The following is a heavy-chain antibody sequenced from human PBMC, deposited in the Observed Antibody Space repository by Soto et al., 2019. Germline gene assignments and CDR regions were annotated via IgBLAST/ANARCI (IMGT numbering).Heavy chain of an antibody. CDR1: GGSISTYY. V-gene: IGHV4-4*07. CDR3: ARGMTPPGAPAWYYFDS. CDR2: IDSSGST. J-gene: IGHJ4*02. Sequence: QGQLQESGPGLVKPSETLSLTCSVSGGSISTYYCNWIRQPAGKGLEWIGRIDSSGSTNYSPSLKSRATMSVDTSKNQFSLRLTSVTAADTALYYCARGMTPPGAPAWYYFDSWGQGTLVTVSS. D-gene: IGHD2-8*02.